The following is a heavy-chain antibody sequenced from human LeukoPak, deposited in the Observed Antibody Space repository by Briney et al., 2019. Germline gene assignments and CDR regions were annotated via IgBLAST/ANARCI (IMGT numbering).Heavy chain of an antibody. CDR3: ARKTAALDY. D-gene: IGHD6-25*01. CDR1: GGSISSSSYY. V-gene: IGHV4-39*01. Sequence: SESLSLTCTVSGGSISSSSYYWGWIRQPPGKGLEWIGSIYYSGSTYYNPSLKSRVTISVDTSKNQFSLKLSSVTAADTAVYYCARKTAALDYWGQGTLVTVSS. CDR2: IYYSGST. J-gene: IGHJ4*02.